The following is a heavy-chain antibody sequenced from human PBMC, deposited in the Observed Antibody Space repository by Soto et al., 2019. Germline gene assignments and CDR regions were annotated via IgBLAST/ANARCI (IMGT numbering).Heavy chain of an antibody. CDR2: ISTYNGNT. J-gene: IGHJ4*02. V-gene: IGHV1-18*01. CDR1: GYTFTSNG. Sequence: QVQLVQSGAEVKKPGTSVKVSCKASGYTFTSNGISWVRQAPGQGLEWMGWISTYNGNTNYAQKLQGRVTMTSDTYTTFAYMELRHLSSDDTAVYYCARDGHCDFGYWGQGSLVTVSS. CDR3: ARDGHCDFGY.